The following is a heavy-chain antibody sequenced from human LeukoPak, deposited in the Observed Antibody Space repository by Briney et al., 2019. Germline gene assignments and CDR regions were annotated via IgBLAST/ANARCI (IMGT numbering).Heavy chain of an antibody. J-gene: IGHJ4*02. CDR1: GGSTSSSSYY. CDR2: IYYSGST. D-gene: IGHD6-13*01. Sequence: SETLSPTCTVSGGSTSSSSYYWGWIRQPPGKGLEWIGSIYYSGSTYYNPSLKSRVTISVDTSKNQFSLKLSSVTAADTAVYYCARRTSSSWYYYWGQGTLVTVSS. V-gene: IGHV4-39*01. CDR3: ARRTSSSWYYY.